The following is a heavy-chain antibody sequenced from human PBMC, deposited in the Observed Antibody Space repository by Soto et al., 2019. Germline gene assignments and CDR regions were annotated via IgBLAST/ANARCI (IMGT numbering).Heavy chain of an antibody. Sequence: SETLSLTCTVSGGSISSGDYYWSWIRQPPGKGLEWIGYIYYSGSTYYNPSLKSRVTISVDTSKNQFSLKLSSVTAADTAVYYCAREKGYDFWSGPPFDPWGQGTLVTVSS. CDR3: AREKGYDFWSGPPFDP. CDR2: IYYSGST. J-gene: IGHJ5*02. V-gene: IGHV4-30-4*01. CDR1: GGSISSGDYY. D-gene: IGHD3-3*01.